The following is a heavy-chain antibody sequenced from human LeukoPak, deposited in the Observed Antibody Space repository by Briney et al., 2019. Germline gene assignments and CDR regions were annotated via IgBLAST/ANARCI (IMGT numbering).Heavy chain of an antibody. CDR2: ISYDGSNK. D-gene: IGHD3-22*01. V-gene: IGHV3-30*18. CDR1: GFTFSSYG. J-gene: IGHJ4*02. Sequence: GGSLRLSCAASGFTFSSYGMHWVRQAPGKGLEWVAVISYDGSNKYYADSVKGRFTISRDNSKNTLYLQMNSLRAEDTAAYYCAKDLYYLASSGYYYPVDYWGQGTLVTVSS. CDR3: AKDLYYLASSGYYYPVDY.